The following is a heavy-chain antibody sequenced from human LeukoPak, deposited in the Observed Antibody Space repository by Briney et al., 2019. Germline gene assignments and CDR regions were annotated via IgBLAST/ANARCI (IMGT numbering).Heavy chain of an antibody. CDR2: INHSGST. V-gene: IGHV4-34*01. CDR3: ARGGGYQLPDY. J-gene: IGHJ4*02. Sequence: LETLSLTCAVYGGSFSGYYWSWIRQPPGKGLEWIGEINHSGSTNYNPSLKSRVTISVDTSKNQFSLKLSSVTAGDTAVYYCARGGGYQLPDYWGQGTLVTVSS. CDR1: GGSFSGYY. D-gene: IGHD2-2*01.